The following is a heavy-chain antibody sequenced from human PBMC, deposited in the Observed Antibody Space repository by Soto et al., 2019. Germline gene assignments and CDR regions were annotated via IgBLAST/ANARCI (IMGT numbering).Heavy chain of an antibody. Sequence: QVQLVESGVGVVQPGRSLRLSCAASGFIFSSYGMHWVRQAPGKGLEWVAVISYEGSHTYYADSVKGRFTITRDNSKNTLYLQMNSLRPEDTAVYYCAKEVHCGGGSCSWSEGFDYWGQGTLLTVSS. D-gene: IGHD2-15*01. CDR1: GFIFSSYG. CDR2: ISYEGSHT. J-gene: IGHJ4*02. V-gene: IGHV3-30*18. CDR3: AKEVHCGGGSCSWSEGFDY.